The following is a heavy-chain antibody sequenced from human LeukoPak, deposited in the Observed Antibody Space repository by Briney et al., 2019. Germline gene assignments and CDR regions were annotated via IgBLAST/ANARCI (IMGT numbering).Heavy chain of an antibody. V-gene: IGHV3-21*01. CDR1: GFTFSSYS. D-gene: IGHD3-10*01. CDR2: ISSSSSYI. Sequence: KPGGSLRLSCAASGFTFSSYSMNWVRQAPGKGLEWVSSISSSSSYIYYADSVKGRFTISRDNAKNTLNLQMNSLRAEDTAVYYCARDRGYAFDIWGQGTMVTVSS. CDR3: ARDRGYAFDI. J-gene: IGHJ3*02.